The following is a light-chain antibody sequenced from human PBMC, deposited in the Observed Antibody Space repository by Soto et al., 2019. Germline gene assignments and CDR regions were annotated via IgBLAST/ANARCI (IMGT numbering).Light chain of an antibody. Sequence: EVVVTQSPVTLALSPGERATLSCRTSQGVDIYVAWYQQKPGQAPRLLIYDASNRAPGIPARFSGSGSGTAFTLTISSLEPEDFAVYYCQQRKYWPPLTFGGGTKVEIK. J-gene: IGKJ4*01. CDR3: QQRKYWPPLT. CDR2: DAS. V-gene: IGKV3-11*01. CDR1: QGVDIY.